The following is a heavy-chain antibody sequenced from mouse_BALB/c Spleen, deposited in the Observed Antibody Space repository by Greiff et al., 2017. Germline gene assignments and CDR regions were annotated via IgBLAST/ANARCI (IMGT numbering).Heavy chain of an antibody. Sequence: EVMLVESGGGLVQPGGSRKLSCAASGFTFSSFGMHWVRQAPEKGLEWVAYISSGSSTIYYADTVKGRFTISRDNPKNTLFLQMTSLRSEDTAMYYCARTPFYSYGSKDWYFDVWGAGTTVTVSS. CDR2: ISSGSSTI. D-gene: IGHD1-1*01. J-gene: IGHJ1*01. V-gene: IGHV5-17*02. CDR1: GFTFSSFG. CDR3: ARTPFYSYGSKDWYFDV.